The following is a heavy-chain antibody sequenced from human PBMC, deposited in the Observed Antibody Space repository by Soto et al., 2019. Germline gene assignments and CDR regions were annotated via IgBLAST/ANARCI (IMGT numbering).Heavy chain of an antibody. V-gene: IGHV3-30*18. CDR2: ISYDGSNK. Sequence: GGSLRLSCAASGFTFSSYGMHWVRQAPGKGLEWVAVISYDGSNKYYADSVKGRFTISRDNSKNTLYLQMNSLRAEDTAVYYCAKDGWVKVISWWFDPWGQGTLVTVSS. CDR1: GFTFSSYG. J-gene: IGHJ5*02. D-gene: IGHD3-16*02. CDR3: AKDGWVKVISWWFDP.